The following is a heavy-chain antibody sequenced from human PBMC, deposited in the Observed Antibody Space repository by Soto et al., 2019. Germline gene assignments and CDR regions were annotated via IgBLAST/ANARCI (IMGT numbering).Heavy chain of an antibody. V-gene: IGHV3-23*01. Sequence: EVQLFESGGDLVQPGGSLRLSCAASGFTFSSYAMRWVLQAPGKGLEWVSAISSNGDTTFYADSVKGRFTISRDNPKNTVCRRMIRRRAEDTAGYYCAKSCSAASDAWDSQFDHWG. D-gene: IGHD6-25*01. CDR1: GFTFSSYA. CDR3: AKSCSAASDAWDSQFDH. J-gene: IGHJ4*01. CDR2: ISSNGDTT.